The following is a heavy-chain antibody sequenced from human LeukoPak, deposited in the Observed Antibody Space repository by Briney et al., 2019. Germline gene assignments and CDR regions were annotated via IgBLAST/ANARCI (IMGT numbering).Heavy chain of an antibody. CDR1: GYTFTSYG. D-gene: IGHD3-10*01. J-gene: IGHJ5*02. V-gene: IGHV1-2*02. Sequence: ASVKVSCKASGYTFTSYGISWVRQAPGQGLEWMGWINPNSGGTNYAQKFQGRVTMTRDTSISTAYMELSRLRSDDTAVYYCASDYYGSGSYYSQLSFDPWGQGTLVTVSS. CDR2: INPNSGGT. CDR3: ASDYYGSGSYYSQLSFDP.